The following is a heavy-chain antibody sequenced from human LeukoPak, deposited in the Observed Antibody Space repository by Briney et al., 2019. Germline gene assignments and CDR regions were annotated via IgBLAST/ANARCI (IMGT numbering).Heavy chain of an antibody. CDR1: GGSISTTNYF. CDR2: IYHSGST. Sequence: PSETLSLTCTASGGSISTTNYFWGWIRQPPGKGLEWIGEIYHSGSTNYNPTLKSQVTISVDKSKNQFSLKLSSVTAADTAVYYCAGPGGSWAFDYWGQGTLVTVSS. D-gene: IGHD4-23*01. V-gene: IGHV4-61*05. J-gene: IGHJ4*02. CDR3: AGPGGSWAFDY.